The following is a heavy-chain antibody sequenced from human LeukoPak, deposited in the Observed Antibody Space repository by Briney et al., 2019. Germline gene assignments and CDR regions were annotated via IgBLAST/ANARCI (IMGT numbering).Heavy chain of an antibody. J-gene: IGHJ3*02. CDR3: ATYYDFWSGYPNDAFDI. V-gene: IGHV1-2*02. CDR2: INPNSGGT. Sequence: GASVKVSCKASGYTFTGYYMHWVRQAPGQGLEWMGWINPNSGGTNYAQKLQGRVTMATDTSTSTAYMELRSLRSDDTAVYYCATYYDFWSGYPNDAFDIWGQGAMATVSS. D-gene: IGHD3-3*01. CDR1: GYTFTGYY.